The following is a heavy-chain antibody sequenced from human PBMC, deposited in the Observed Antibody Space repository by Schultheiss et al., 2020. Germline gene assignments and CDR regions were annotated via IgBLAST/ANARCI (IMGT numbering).Heavy chain of an antibody. CDR2: IYYSGST. Sequence: SQTLSLTCAVYGGSFSGYYWSWIRQPPGKGLEWIGSIYYSGSTYYNPSLKSRVTISVDTSKNQFSLKLSSVTAADTAVYYCARDLAAYGPYGMDVWGQGTTVTVSS. CDR1: GGSFSGYY. CDR3: ARDLAAYGPYGMDV. J-gene: IGHJ6*02. D-gene: IGHD4-17*01. V-gene: IGHV4-34*09.